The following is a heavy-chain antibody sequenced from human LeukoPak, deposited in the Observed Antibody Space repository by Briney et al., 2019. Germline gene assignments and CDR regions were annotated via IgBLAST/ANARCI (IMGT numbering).Heavy chain of an antibody. Sequence: SGPTLVKPTQTLTLTCTFSGFSLTTSGVGVGWIRQPPGKALEWLASIYYNGDKRFSTSLRSRLTITKVTSKNQVVLTMTNMDPVDTATYYCTHRRELYDYGGHGFEHWGQGTLVTVSS. CDR2: IYYNGDK. D-gene: IGHD4/OR15-4a*01. V-gene: IGHV2-5*01. CDR1: GFSLTTSGVG. J-gene: IGHJ4*02. CDR3: THRRELYDYGGHGFEH.